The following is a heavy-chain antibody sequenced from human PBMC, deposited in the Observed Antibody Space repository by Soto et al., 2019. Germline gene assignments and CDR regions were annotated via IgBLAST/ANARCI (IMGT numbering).Heavy chain of an antibody. CDR2: ISSSSSYI. CDR3: ARDMEDSRARYYYGMDV. Sequence: EVQLVESGGGLVKPGGSLRLSCAASGFTFSSYSMNWVRQAPGKGLEWVSSISSSSSYIYYADSVKGRFTISRDNAKNSLYLQMNSLRAEDTAVYYCARDMEDSRARYYYGMDVWGQGTTVTVSS. V-gene: IGHV3-21*01. J-gene: IGHJ6*02. CDR1: GFTFSSYS. D-gene: IGHD2-15*01.